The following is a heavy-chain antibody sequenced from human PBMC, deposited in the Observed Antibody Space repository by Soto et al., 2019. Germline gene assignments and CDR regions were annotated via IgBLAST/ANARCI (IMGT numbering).Heavy chain of an antibody. CDR3: VRDVNYYDETVYYDVFDT. CDR2: MQQDGSQP. V-gene: IGHV3-7*05. CDR1: GFAFSNYW. Sequence: EVQLLESGGGLVQPGGSLRLSCAASGFAFSNYWMVWVRQAPGKGLEWVANMQQDGSQPYYMDSLKGRFTTSRDNAKSSLHLQINRLRAEHTAVYYCVRDVNYYDETVYYDVFDTWGQGTMVTVSS. D-gene: IGHD3-22*01. J-gene: IGHJ3*02.